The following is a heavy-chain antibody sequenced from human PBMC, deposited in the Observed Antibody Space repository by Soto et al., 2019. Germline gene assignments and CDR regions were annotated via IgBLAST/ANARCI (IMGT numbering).Heavy chain of an antibody. Sequence: SVKVSCKASGGTFSSYAISWVRQAPGQGLEWMGGIIPIFGTANYAQKFQGRVTITADESTSTAYMELSSLRSEDTAVYYCARDPAADGLFDYWGQRTLVTVCS. CDR1: GGTFSSYA. CDR2: IIPIFGTA. V-gene: IGHV1-69*13. CDR3: ARDPAADGLFDY. J-gene: IGHJ4*02. D-gene: IGHD6-13*01.